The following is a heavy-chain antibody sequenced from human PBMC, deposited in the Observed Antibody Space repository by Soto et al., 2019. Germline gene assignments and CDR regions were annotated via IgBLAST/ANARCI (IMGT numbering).Heavy chain of an antibody. V-gene: IGHV1-69*05. CDR3: ARDKDRQQLGGNYYYILDV. J-gene: IGHJ6*02. CDR2: IMPVFATP. Sequence: QVQLVQSGAEVKKPGSSVKVSCKASGGTFSTSAISWVRQAPGQGLEWVGGIMPVFATPDYAQKFQGRVTXAXDXSTTTAYLELTSLRTDDTAVYYCARDKDRQQLGGNYYYILDVWGQGTAITVSS. CDR1: GGTFSTSA. D-gene: IGHD3-3*02.